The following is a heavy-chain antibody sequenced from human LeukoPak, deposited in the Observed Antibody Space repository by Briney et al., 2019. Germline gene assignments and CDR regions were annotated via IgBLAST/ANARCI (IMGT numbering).Heavy chain of an antibody. Sequence: GGSLRLSCSASEFSFSGYGMHWVRQAPGKGLEYVSAISSNGGRTYYADSVKGRFTISRDNSKKTLNLQMSSLRAEDTAVYYCVKGGVYYESSGYYLTDDGMDVWGQGTTVTVSS. J-gene: IGHJ6*02. CDR3: VKGGVYYESSGYYLTDDGMDV. CDR1: EFSFSGYG. V-gene: IGHV3-64D*06. D-gene: IGHD3-22*01. CDR2: ISSNGGRT.